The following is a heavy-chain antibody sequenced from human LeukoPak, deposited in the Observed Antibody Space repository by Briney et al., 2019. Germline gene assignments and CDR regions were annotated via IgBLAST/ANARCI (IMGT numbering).Heavy chain of an antibody. J-gene: IGHJ4*02. Sequence: PGGSLRLSCEASGFTFSSYWMSWVRQAPGKGLEWVANIKQDGSEKYYVDSVKGRFTISRDNTKNSLYLQMNSLRAEDTAVYYCACTRGSGYYGVYWGQGTLVTVSS. CDR1: GFTFSSYW. D-gene: IGHD3-22*01. CDR3: ACTRGSGYYGVY. V-gene: IGHV3-7*01. CDR2: IKQDGSEK.